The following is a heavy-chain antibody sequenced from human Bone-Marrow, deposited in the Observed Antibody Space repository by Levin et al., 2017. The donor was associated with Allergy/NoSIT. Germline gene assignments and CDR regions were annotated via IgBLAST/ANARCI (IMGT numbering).Heavy chain of an antibody. Sequence: GGSLRLSCAASGFTFSSYSMNWVRQAPGKGLEWVSYISSSSSTIYYADSVKGRFTISRDNAKNSLYLQMNSLRDEDTAVYYCAGLVGAKGVAYFQHWGQGTLVTVSS. CDR1: GFTFSSYS. J-gene: IGHJ1*01. D-gene: IGHD1-26*01. CDR2: ISSSSSTI. CDR3: AGLVGAKGVAYFQH. V-gene: IGHV3-48*02.